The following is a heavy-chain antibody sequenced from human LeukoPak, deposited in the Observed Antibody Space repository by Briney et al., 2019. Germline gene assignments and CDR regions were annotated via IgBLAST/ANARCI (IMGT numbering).Heavy chain of an antibody. D-gene: IGHD3-22*01. J-gene: IGHJ4*02. Sequence: ASVKVSCKASGYTFTAYNIHWVRQAPGQGLEWMGWIHPNSGGINYAQNFQGRVTMTRDTSISTAFMELSRLRSDDTAVYYCARAHTNYYDSSAYFHYWGQGALVTLSS. CDR3: ARAHTNYYDSSAYFHY. CDR1: GYTFTAYN. CDR2: IHPNSGGI. V-gene: IGHV1-2*02.